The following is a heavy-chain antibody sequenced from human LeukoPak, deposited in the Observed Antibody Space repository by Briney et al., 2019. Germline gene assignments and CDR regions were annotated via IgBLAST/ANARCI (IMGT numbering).Heavy chain of an antibody. Sequence: GGSLRLSCAASGFSFSSYAMTWVRQAPGKGLEWVSAIGGSGAGTYYADSVKGRFTISRDNSKNTLYVQMNSLRAEDTAVYYCAKNGGGSYGTGHFDYWGQGALVTVSS. CDR3: AKNGGGSYGTGHFDY. D-gene: IGHD5-18*01. J-gene: IGHJ4*02. CDR2: IGGSGAGT. V-gene: IGHV3-23*01. CDR1: GFSFSSYA.